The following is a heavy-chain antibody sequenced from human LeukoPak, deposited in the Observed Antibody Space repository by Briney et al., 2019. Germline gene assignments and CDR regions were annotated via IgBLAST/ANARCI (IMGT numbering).Heavy chain of an antibody. CDR3: ARDRGDMITFGGVIVPMFDP. D-gene: IGHD3-16*02. CDR1: GYTFTSYD. V-gene: IGHV1-8*01. Sequence: ASVKVSCKASGYTFTSYDISWVRQATGQGLEWMGWMNPNSGNTGYAQKLQGRVTMTTDTSTSTAYMELRSLRSDDTAVYYCARDRGDMITFGGVIVPMFDPWGQGTLVTVSS. CDR2: MNPNSGNT. J-gene: IGHJ5*02.